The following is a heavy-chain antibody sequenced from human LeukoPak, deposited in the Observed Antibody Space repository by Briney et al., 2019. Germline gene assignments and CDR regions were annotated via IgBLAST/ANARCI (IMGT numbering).Heavy chain of an antibody. CDR2: IYTSGST. CDR3: ARVSYGDYEDYYYYYMDV. Sequence: TVSLPCTVSGGSVSRYYWLGMRQPAGRGLDWIGRIYTSGSTNYNPALKSRVTMSVDTSKNQFSRKLSSVTAADTAVYYCARVSYGDYEDYYYYYMDVWGKGTTVTVSS. D-gene: IGHD4-17*01. CDR1: GGSVSRYY. J-gene: IGHJ6*03. V-gene: IGHV4-4*07.